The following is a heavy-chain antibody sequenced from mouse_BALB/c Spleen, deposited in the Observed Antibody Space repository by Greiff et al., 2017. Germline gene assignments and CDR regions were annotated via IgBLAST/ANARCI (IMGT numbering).Heavy chain of an antibody. D-gene: IGHD2-4*01. CDR2: IYPYNGGT. CDR3: AREIYYDYDWFAY. V-gene: IGHV1S29*02. J-gene: IGHJ3*01. Sequence: VQLQQSGPELVKPGASVKISCKASGYTFTDYNMHWVKQSHGKSLEWIGYIYPYNGGTGYNQKFKSKATLTVDNSSSTAYMELRSLTSEDSAVYYCAREIYYDYDWFAYWGQGTLVTVSA. CDR1: GYTFTDYN.